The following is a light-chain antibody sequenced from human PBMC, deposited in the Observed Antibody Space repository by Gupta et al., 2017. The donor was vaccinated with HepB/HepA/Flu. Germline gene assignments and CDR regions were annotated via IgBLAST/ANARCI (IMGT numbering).Light chain of an antibody. CDR1: QRLVFSDGNTF. V-gene: IGKV2-30*01. J-gene: IGKJ4*01. CDR3: GQGTHWPT. Sequence: DVVLSQSPLSLPVSFGQPASISCRSSQRLVFSDGNTFLHWFQQRPGQSPRILFYQVSKRDSGVPVRCSGSGSGTDFTLRISRVEAEDVAIYDCGQGTHWPTFGGGTKVEIK. CDR2: QVS.